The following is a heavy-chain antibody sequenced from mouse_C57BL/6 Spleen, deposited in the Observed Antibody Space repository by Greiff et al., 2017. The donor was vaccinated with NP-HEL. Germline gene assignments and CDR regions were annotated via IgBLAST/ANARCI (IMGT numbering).Heavy chain of an antibody. CDR2: IWSGGST. J-gene: IGHJ4*01. CDR3: ASSLRRYAMDY. Sequence: QVQLKQSGPGLVQPSQSLSITCTVSGFSLTSYGVHWVRQSPGTGLEWLGVIWSGGSTCYNAAFISRLSISKDNSKSQVFFKMNSLQADDTAIYYCASSLRRYAMDYWGQGTSVTVSS. CDR1: GFSLTSYG. D-gene: IGHD1-1*01. V-gene: IGHV2-2*01.